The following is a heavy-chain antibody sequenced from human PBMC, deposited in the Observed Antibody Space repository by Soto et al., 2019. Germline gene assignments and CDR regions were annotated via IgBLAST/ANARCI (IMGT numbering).Heavy chain of an antibody. CDR3: VRWDVAPTDIGWCDP. D-gene: IGHD2-15*01. J-gene: IGHJ5*02. V-gene: IGHV1-3*01. Sequence: ASVKVSCPASGYTFTSYGIHWVRQAPGQRLEWMGWINAANGDTKYSPKFQGRVTITRDTSASTAYMELSSLRSEDTAVYYCVRWDVAPTDIGWCDPWGQCNLVSV. CDR2: INAANGDT. CDR1: GYTFTSYG.